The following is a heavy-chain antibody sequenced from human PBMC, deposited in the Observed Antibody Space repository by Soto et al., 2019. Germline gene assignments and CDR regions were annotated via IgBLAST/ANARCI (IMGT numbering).Heavy chain of an antibody. CDR3: AIWDSARGHCSGGSCPDAFDI. V-gene: IGHV1-69*02. Sequence: ASVKVSCKASGGTFSSYTISWVRQAPGQGLEWMGRIIPILGIANYAQKFQGRVTITADKSTSTAYMELSSLRSEDTAVYYCAIWDSARGHCSGGSCPDAFDIWGQGTMVTVSS. D-gene: IGHD2-15*01. J-gene: IGHJ3*02. CDR2: IIPILGIA. CDR1: GGTFSSYT.